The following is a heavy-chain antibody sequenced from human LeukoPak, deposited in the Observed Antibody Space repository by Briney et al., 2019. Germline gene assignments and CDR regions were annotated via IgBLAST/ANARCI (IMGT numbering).Heavy chain of an antibody. D-gene: IGHD6-13*01. CDR3: AREYGSSRLSPFDY. CDR2: IYTSGST. Sequence: SETLSLTCTVSGGSISSYYWSWIRQPAGKGLEWIGRIYTSGSTNYNPSLKSRVTMSVDTSKNQFSLKLSSVTAADTAVYYCAREYGSSRLSPFDYWGQGTLVTVSS. CDR1: GGSISSYY. J-gene: IGHJ4*02. V-gene: IGHV4-4*07.